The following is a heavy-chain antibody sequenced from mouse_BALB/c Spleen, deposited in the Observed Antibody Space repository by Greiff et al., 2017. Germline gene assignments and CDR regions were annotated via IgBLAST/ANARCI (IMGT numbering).Heavy chain of an antibody. Sequence: EVKLVESGPELVKPGASVKMSCKASGYTFTSYVMHWVKQKPGQGLEWIGYINPYNDGTKYNEKFKGKATLTSDKSSSTAYMELSSLTSEDSAVYYCASPELTGFAYWGQGTLVTVSA. CDR2: INPYNDGT. CDR3: ASPELTGFAY. D-gene: IGHD4-1*01. V-gene: IGHV1-14*01. CDR1: GYTFTSYV. J-gene: IGHJ3*01.